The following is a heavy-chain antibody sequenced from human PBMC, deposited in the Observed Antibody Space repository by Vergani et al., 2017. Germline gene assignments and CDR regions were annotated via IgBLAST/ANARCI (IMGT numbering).Heavy chain of an antibody. CDR1: GGSFSGYY. V-gene: IGHV4-34*01. J-gene: IGHJ1*01. CDR2: INHSGST. CDR3: ARGRQRIGYGSGAVHH. Sequence: QVQLQQWGAGLLKPSETLSLTCAVYGGSFSGYYWSWIRQPPGKGLEWIGEINHSGSTNYNPSLKSRVTISVDTSKNQFSLKLSSVTAADTAVYYCARGRQRIGYGSGAVHHWGQGTLVTVSS. D-gene: IGHD3-10*01.